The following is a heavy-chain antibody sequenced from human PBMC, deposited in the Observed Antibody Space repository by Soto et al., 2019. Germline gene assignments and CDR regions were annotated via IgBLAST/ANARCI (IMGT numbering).Heavy chain of an antibody. V-gene: IGHV4-39*01. CDR2: IYYSGST. CDR1: GGSNSSSSYY. J-gene: IGHJ6*02. Sequence: SETLSLTCTVSGGSNSSSSYYWGWIRQPPGKGLEWIGSIYYSGSTYYNPSLKSRVTISVDTSKNQFSLKLSSVTAADTAVYYCAAGHYYYGMDVWGQGTTVTVSS. CDR3: AAGHYYYGMDV.